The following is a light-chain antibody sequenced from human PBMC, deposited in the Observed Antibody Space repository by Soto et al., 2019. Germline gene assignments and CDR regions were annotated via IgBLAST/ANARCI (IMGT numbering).Light chain of an antibody. J-gene: IGKJ1*01. CDR3: QNYNSYSEA. V-gene: IGKV1-5*03. Sequence: DIQMTQSPSTLSGSVGDRVTITCRASQTISSWLAWYQQKPGKAPKLLIYKASTLKSGVPSRFSGSGSGTEFTLTISSLLPDDFATYYCQNYNSYSEAFGQGTKVEIK. CDR2: KAS. CDR1: QTISSW.